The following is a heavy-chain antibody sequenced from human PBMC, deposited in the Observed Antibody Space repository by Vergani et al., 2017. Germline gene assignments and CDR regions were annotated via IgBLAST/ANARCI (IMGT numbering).Heavy chain of an antibody. CDR3: ARQTTLGYNWFDP. Sequence: QVQLQQWGAGLLKPSETLSLTCAVYGGPLSGYYWSWIRQPPGKELEWIGEISESGSTNYNPSLKSRVTISIDTSKSHFSLKLSSVTAADTAVYYCARQTTLGYNWFDPWGQGTLVTVSS. D-gene: IGHD4-11*01. CDR1: GGPLSGYY. V-gene: IGHV4-34*01. CDR2: ISESGST. J-gene: IGHJ5*02.